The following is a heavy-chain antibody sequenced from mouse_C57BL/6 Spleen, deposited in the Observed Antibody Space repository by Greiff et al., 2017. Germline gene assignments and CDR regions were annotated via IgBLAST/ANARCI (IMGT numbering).Heavy chain of an antibody. Sequence: QLQQFGPGLVQPSQSLSIIRTVSGFSLTSFGVHWVRQSPGKGLEWLGVIWSGGSSDYNAAFISRLSISKDNAKSQVFLKMNSLQADDTAIYYWARPLMVTTKAGAMEYWGQGTSVTVSS. CDR1: GFSLTSFG. CDR2: IWSGGSS. CDR3: ARPLMVTTKAGAMEY. V-gene: IGHV2-2*01. J-gene: IGHJ4*01. D-gene: IGHD2-2*01.